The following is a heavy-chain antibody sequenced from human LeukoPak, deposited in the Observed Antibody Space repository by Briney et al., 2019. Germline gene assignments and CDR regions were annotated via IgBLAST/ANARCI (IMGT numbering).Heavy chain of an antibody. CDR1: GFTFSSYG. Sequence: GGSLRLSCAASGFTFSSYGMHWVRQAPGKGLEWVAVISYDGSNKYYADSVKGRFTISRDNSKNTLYLQMNSLRAEDTAVYYCAKTRLACSGGSCYGIDYWGQGTLVTVSS. CDR3: AKTRLACSGGSCYGIDY. J-gene: IGHJ4*02. V-gene: IGHV3-30*18. D-gene: IGHD2-15*01. CDR2: ISYDGSNK.